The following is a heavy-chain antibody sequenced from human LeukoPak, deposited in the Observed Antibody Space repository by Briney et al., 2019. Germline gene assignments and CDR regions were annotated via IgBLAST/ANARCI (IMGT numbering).Heavy chain of an antibody. CDR3: ARDVGGGDTFDY. J-gene: IGHJ4*02. Sequence: PGGSLRLSCAASGFTFSSYSMNWVRQAPGKGLEWVSSIGSSSSYIYYADSVKGRFTISRDNSKDTLFLQMNSLRAEDTAVYFCARDVGGGDTFDYWGQGTLVTVSS. CDR2: IGSSSSYI. D-gene: IGHD2-21*02. V-gene: IGHV3-21*01. CDR1: GFTFSSYS.